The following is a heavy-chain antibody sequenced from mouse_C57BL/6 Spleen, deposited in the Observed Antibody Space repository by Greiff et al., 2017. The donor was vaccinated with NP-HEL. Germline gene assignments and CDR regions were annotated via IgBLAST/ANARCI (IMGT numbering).Heavy chain of an antibody. CDR1: GFTFSDYY. CDR3: ARDGRYYPYAMDY. D-gene: IGHD2-3*01. V-gene: IGHV5-16*01. J-gene: IGHJ4*01. Sequence: EVQVVESEGGLVQPGSSMKLSCTASGFTFSDYYMAWVRQVPEKGLEWVANINYDGSSTYYLDSLKSRFIISRDNAKNILYLQMSSLKSEDTATYYCARDGRYYPYAMDYWGQGTSVTVSS. CDR2: INYDGSST.